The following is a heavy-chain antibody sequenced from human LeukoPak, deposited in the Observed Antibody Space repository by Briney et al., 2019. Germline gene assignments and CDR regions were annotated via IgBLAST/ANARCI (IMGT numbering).Heavy chain of an antibody. J-gene: IGHJ4*02. CDR2: ISSSSSTI. CDR1: GFTFSSYS. CDR3: AREDYDFWSGYYTGLDY. D-gene: IGHD3-3*01. V-gene: IGHV3-48*02. Sequence: GGSLRLSCAASGFTFSSYSMNWVRQAPGKGLEWVSYISSSSSTIYYADSVKGRFTISRDNAKNSLYLQMNSLRDEDTAVYYCAREDYDFWSGYYTGLDYWGQGTLVTVSS.